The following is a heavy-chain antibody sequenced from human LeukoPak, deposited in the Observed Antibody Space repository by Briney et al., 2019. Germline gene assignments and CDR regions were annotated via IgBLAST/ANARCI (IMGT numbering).Heavy chain of an antibody. CDR3: ARAGRRAATTRSYFDY. Sequence: SETLSPTCTVSGGSISNYYWSWIRQPAGKGLEWIGRIYSDGRTNYDLSLSSRLAMSVDTSKNQFSLKLSSVTAADTAVYYCARAGRRAATTRSYFDYWGQGTLVTASS. CDR2: IYSDGRT. D-gene: IGHD5-12*01. V-gene: IGHV4-4*07. J-gene: IGHJ4*02. CDR1: GGSISNYY.